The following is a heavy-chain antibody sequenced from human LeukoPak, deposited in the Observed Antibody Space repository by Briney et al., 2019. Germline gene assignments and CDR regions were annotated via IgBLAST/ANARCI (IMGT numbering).Heavy chain of an antibody. V-gene: IGHV3-30*02. Sequence: PGGSLRLSCAASGFTFSSYGMHWVRQAPGKGLEWVSYIQYDGSNQHYADSVKGRFTISRDNSKNSLYLQMNNLRAEDTHVYYCARGRDYYDSSGYYCTWSGLYLVCWG. J-gene: IGHJ6*01. CDR1: GFTFSSYG. CDR2: IQYDGSNQ. D-gene: IGHD3-22*01. CDR3: ARGRDYYDSSGYYCTWSGLYLVC.